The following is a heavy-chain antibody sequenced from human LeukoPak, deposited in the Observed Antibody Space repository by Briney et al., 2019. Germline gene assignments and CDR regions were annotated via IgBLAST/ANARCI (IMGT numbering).Heavy chain of an antibody. CDR3: AKDLGMKNTVVTLFDY. CDR2: ISYDGSNK. V-gene: IGHV3-30*18. Sequence: GGSLRLSCAASGFTFSSYGMHWVRQAPGKGLEWVAVISYDGSNKYYADSVKGRFTISRDNSKNTLYLQMNSLRAEDTAVYYCAKDLGMKNTVVTLFDYWGQGTLVTVSS. CDR1: GFTFSSYG. D-gene: IGHD4-23*01. J-gene: IGHJ4*02.